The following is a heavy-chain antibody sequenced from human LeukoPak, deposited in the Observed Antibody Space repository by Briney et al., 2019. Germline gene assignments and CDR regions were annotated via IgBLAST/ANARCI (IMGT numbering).Heavy chain of an antibody. CDR2: ISYDGGNK. CDR1: GFSFSNYA. V-gene: IGHV3-30-3*01. J-gene: IGHJ4*02. CDR3: ARDPAGNRGNFDY. D-gene: IGHD6-13*01. Sequence: GGSLRLSCAASGFSFSNYAIHWVRQAPGKGLEWVAVISYDGGNKYYADSVKGRFTISRDNSKNTLYLQMNTLRAEDTAVYYCARDPAGNRGNFDYWGQGTLVTVSS.